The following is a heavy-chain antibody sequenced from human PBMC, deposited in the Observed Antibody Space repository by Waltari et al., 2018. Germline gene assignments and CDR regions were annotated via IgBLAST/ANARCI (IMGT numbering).Heavy chain of an antibody. CDR1: GFTFSRYW. V-gene: IGHV3-7*01. CDR2: IKGDGSEK. D-gene: IGHD1-26*01. Sequence: EVQLVESGGGLVQPGGSLRLSCAASGFTFSRYWMNWVRQAPGKGLEWVANIKGDGSEKNYVDSVKGRFTISRDNARNSLYLQMNSLRGEDTAVYYCLGAWEWGQGTLVTVSS. J-gene: IGHJ4*02. CDR3: LGAWE.